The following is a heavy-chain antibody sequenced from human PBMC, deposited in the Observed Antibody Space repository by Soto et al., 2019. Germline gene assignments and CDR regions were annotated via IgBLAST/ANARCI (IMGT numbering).Heavy chain of an antibody. CDR3: AKATSGQLWLLFDY. D-gene: IGHD5-18*01. CDR2: ISGSGGST. J-gene: IGHJ4*02. V-gene: IGHV3-23*01. CDR1: GFTFSSYA. Sequence: GGSLRLSCAASGFTFSSYAMSCVRQAPGKGLEWVSTISGSGGSTYYADSVKGRFTISRDNSKNTLYLQMNSLRAEDTAVYYCAKATSGQLWLLFDYWGQGTLVTVS.